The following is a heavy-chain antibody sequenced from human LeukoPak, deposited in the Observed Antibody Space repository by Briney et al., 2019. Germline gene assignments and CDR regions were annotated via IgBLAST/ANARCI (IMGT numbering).Heavy chain of an antibody. CDR3: ARDCCSSTSCYSRARHGAFDI. Sequence: PSETLSLTCTVSGGSISSYYWSWIRQPPGKGLEWIGYIYYSGSTNYNPSLKSRVTISVDTSKNQFSLKLSSVTAADTALYYCARDCCSSTSCYSRARHGAFDIWGQGTMVTVSS. CDR1: GGSISSYY. D-gene: IGHD2-2*01. CDR2: IYYSGST. J-gene: IGHJ3*02. V-gene: IGHV4-59*01.